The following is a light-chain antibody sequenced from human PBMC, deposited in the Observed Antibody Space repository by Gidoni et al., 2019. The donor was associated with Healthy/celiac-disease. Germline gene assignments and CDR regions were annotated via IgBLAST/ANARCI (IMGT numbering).Light chain of an antibody. V-gene: IGKV1-39*01. CDR1: QSISSY. J-gene: IGKJ2*01. CDR2: DAS. CDR3: QQYYSTLLYT. Sequence: MTHPLSPLSASVGDRVTITGRASQSISSYLNWYQQKPGKAPKLLIYDASSLESGVPSRFSGSGSGTEFTLTISSLQPEDFATYYCQQYYSTLLYTFGQGTKLEIK.